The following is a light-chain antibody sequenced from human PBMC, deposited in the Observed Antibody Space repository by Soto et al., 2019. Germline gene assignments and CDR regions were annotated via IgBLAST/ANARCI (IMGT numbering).Light chain of an antibody. J-gene: IGKJ1*01. V-gene: IGKV3-20*01. Sequence: VWTQSPGTLSLSPGERATLSCRVSQSVSSSYLAWYQQKPGQAPRLLIYGASSRATGIPDRFSGSGSGTDFTLTISRLEPEDFAVYYCQQYGSSPATFGQGTKVDI. CDR2: GAS. CDR3: QQYGSSPAT. CDR1: QSVSSSY.